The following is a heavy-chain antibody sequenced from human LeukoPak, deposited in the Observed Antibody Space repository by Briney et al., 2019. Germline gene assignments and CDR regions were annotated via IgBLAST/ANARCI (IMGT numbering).Heavy chain of an antibody. CDR2: TYYSSKWYN. Sequence: SHTLSLTCAISGDSVSSNSAAWNWIRQSPSRGLEWLGRTYYSSKWYNDYAVSVKSRITINPDTSKNQFSLQLNSVTPEDTAVYYCARLVTMVRGPYVYYYYGMDVWGKGTTVTVSS. D-gene: IGHD3-10*01. J-gene: IGHJ6*04. V-gene: IGHV6-1*01. CDR3: ARLVTMVRGPYVYYYYGMDV. CDR1: GDSVSSNSAA.